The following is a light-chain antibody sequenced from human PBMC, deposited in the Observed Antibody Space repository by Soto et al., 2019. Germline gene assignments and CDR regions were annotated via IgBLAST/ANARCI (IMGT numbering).Light chain of an antibody. CDR3: QQYNNWPPDRT. Sequence: EIVMTQSPATLSVSPGERATLSCRASQSVGSNLAWYQQKPGQAPRLLLYGASTRATGIPAWFSGSGSGTEFTLTISSLQSEDFAIYFCQQYNNWPPDRTFGQGTKVEIK. V-gene: IGKV3-15*01. J-gene: IGKJ1*01. CDR1: QSVGSN. CDR2: GAS.